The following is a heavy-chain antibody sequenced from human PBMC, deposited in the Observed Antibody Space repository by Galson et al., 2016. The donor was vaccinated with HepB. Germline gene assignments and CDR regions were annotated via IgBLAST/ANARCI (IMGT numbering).Heavy chain of an antibody. CDR2: VSYSGGS. J-gene: IGHJ3*02. CDR3: VRHHPVAMRTFHI. Sequence: SETLSLTCTVSGVSVSTYYWSWIRQPPGKGLEWIGFVSYSGGSNQNPSLKSRITISLDTSKNQFSLKVNSVTAEDTAVYYCVRHHPVAMRTFHIWGEGTMVAVSS. CDR1: GVSVSTYY. V-gene: IGHV4-59*02.